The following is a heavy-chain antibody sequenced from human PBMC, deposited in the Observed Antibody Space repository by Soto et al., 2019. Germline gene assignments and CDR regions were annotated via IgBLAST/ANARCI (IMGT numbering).Heavy chain of an antibody. J-gene: IGHJ2*01. CDR3: AKVAGGLGYFDL. D-gene: IGHD3-16*01. V-gene: IGHV3-23*01. Sequence: GGSLRLSCVASGFTFSDYSMTWVRQAPGKGLEWVATISATGGNIEYTDSLKGRFTISRDNSKNTLYLQLNGLTSDDTAVHYCAKVAGGLGYFDLWGRGTLVTVSS. CDR1: GFTFSDYS. CDR2: ISATGGNI.